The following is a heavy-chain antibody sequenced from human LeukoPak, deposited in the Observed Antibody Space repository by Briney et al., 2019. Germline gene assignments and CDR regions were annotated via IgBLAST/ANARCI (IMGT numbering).Heavy chain of an antibody. CDR2: IWYDGSKT. V-gene: IGHV3-33*08. D-gene: IGHD2/OR15-2a*01. J-gene: IGHJ4*02. CDR3: ARDDYSTTPCYAY. CDR1: GFTFSSYS. Sequence: GGSLRLSCAASGFTFSSYSMNWVRQAPGKGLEWVAAIWYDGSKTSYTDSVKGRFTVSRDISKNTVYLQMNGLKAEDTAVYYCARDDYSTTPCYAYWGQGTLVTVSS.